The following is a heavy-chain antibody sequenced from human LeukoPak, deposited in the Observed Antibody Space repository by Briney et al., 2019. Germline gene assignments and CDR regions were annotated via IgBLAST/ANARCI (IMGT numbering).Heavy chain of an antibody. CDR3: ASSSGTDIDFDY. Sequence: GGSLRLSRAASGFTFSSYEMNWVRQAPGKGLGWVSYISSSGSTIYYADSVKGRFTISRDNAKNSLYLQMNSLRAEDTAVYYCASSSGTDIDFDYWGQGTLVTVSS. CDR2: ISSSGSTI. J-gene: IGHJ4*02. CDR1: GFTFSSYE. D-gene: IGHD3-10*01. V-gene: IGHV3-48*03.